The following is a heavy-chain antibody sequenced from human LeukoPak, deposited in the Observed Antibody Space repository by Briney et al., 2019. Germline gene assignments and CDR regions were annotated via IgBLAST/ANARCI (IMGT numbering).Heavy chain of an antibody. CDR3: ARGLIAEAAAGNFFDY. CDR2: IYYSGST. V-gene: IGHV4-59*01. J-gene: IGHJ4*02. CDR1: GGSISSYY. Sequence: SETLSLTCTVSGGSISSYYWSWIRQPPGKGLEWIGYIYYSGSTNYNPSLKSRVTISVDTSKNQFSLKLSSVTAADTAVYYCARGLIAEAAAGNFFDYWGQGTLVTVSS. D-gene: IGHD6-13*01.